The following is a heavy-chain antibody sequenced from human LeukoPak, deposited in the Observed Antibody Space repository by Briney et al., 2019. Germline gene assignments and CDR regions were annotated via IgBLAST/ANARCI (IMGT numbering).Heavy chain of an antibody. V-gene: IGHV3-23*01. CDR2: ISGGGVST. J-gene: IGHJ4*02. D-gene: IGHD5-24*01. CDR3: AKKMGAIRGFDY. CDR1: GFTFSNYA. Sequence: GGSLRLSCAASGFTFSNYAMSWVRQAPGKGLEWVSGISGGGVSTYHADSVMGRFTVSRDNSKNTLFLQMNSLRAEDTAVYYCAKKMGAIRGFDYWGQGTLVTVSS.